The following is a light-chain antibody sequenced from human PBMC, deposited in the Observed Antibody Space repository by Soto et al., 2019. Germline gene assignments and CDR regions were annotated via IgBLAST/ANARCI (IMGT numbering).Light chain of an antibody. Sequence: PSMSVAPGQTATITCGGNNIGSKSVQWYQQKSGQAPVLVVYDDTDRPSGIPERFSGSNSGNTATLTISRVEAEDEADYSCQVWDSGPDHVVFGGGTKVTVL. CDR1: NIGSKS. CDR2: DDT. V-gene: IGLV3-21*02. J-gene: IGLJ2*01. CDR3: QVWDSGPDHVV.